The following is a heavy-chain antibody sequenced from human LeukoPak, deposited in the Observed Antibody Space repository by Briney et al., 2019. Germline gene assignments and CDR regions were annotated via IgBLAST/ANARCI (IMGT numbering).Heavy chain of an antibody. D-gene: IGHD4-17*01. CDR3: AREGLHDYGDSY. J-gene: IGHJ4*02. CDR2: IVPILGIA. CDR1: GGTFSSYA. Sequence: ASVKVSCKAFGGTFSSYAISWVRQAPGQGLEWMGRIVPILGIANYAQKFQGRVTITADKSTSTAYMELSSLRSEDTAVYYCAREGLHDYGDSYWGQGTLVTVSS. V-gene: IGHV1-69*04.